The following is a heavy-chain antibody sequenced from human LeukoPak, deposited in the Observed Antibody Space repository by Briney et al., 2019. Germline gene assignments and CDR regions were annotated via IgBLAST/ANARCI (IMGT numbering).Heavy chain of an antibody. CDR2: INSDGSST. Sequence: EGSLRLSCAASGSSFGRYWMHWVRQAPGKGLVWVSRINSDGSSTSYADSVKGRFTISRDNAKNTLYLQMNSLRAEDTAVYYCVRVGDDFWSGYYPDVWGQGTTVTVSS. CDR3: VRVGDDFWSGYYPDV. D-gene: IGHD3-3*01. V-gene: IGHV3-74*01. CDR1: GSSFGRYW. J-gene: IGHJ6*02.